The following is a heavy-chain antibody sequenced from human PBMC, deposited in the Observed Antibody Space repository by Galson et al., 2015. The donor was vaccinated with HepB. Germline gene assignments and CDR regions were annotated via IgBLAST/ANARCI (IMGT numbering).Heavy chain of an antibody. Sequence: SVKVSCKASGYTFTSYGISWVRQAPGQGLEWMGWISAYNGNTNYAQKLQGRVTMTTDTSTSTAYMELRSLRSDDTAVYYCARDWWELLPPPTDAFDIWGQGTTVTVSS. CDR1: GYTFTSYG. V-gene: IGHV1-18*04. CDR2: ISAYNGNT. D-gene: IGHD1-26*01. CDR3: ARDWWELLPPPTDAFDI. J-gene: IGHJ3*02.